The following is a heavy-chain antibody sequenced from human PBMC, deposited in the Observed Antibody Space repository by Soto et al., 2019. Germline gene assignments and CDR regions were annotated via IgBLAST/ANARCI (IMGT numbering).Heavy chain of an antibody. D-gene: IGHD3-22*01. J-gene: IGHJ4*02. CDR2: ISAYNGNT. CDR1: GYIFTNFG. CDR3: ARAAYYYESSGYYPGDY. Sequence: GASVKVSCEASGYIFTNFGISWVRQAPGQGLEWMGWISAYNGNTKVPQKLQGRVTFTRDTSASTVYMEVSSLRSEDTAVYYCARAAYYYESSGYYPGDYWGQGTLVTVSS. V-gene: IGHV1-18*01.